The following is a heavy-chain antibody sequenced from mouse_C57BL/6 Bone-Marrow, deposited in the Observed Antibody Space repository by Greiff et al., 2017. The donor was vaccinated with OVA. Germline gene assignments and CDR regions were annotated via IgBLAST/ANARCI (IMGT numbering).Heavy chain of an antibody. Sequence: VQLQQSGAELMKPGASVKLSCKATGYTFTGYWIEWVKQRPGHGLEWIGEILPGSGSTNYNEKFKGKATFTADTSSNTAYMQLNSLTTEDSAIYYCASLYYYGSSPYWYFDVWGTGTTVTVSS. J-gene: IGHJ1*03. CDR2: ILPGSGST. V-gene: IGHV1-9*01. D-gene: IGHD1-1*01. CDR3: ASLYYYGSSPYWYFDV. CDR1: GYTFTGYW.